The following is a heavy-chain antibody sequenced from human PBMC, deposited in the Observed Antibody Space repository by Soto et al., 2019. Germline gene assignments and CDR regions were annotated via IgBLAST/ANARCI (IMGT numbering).Heavy chain of an antibody. J-gene: IGHJ6*02. CDR3: ARDRIAVSKYYYGMDI. Sequence: QVQLVQSGAEVKKPGSSVRVSCKASGGTFSSYAISWVRQAPGQGLEWMGGIIPIFGTENYAQKFQGRVTITADESTSTAYMELSSLRSEDTAVYYCARDRIAVSKYYYGMDIWGQGTTVTVSS. CDR2: IIPIFGTE. V-gene: IGHV1-69*01. CDR1: GGTFSSYA. D-gene: IGHD6-19*01.